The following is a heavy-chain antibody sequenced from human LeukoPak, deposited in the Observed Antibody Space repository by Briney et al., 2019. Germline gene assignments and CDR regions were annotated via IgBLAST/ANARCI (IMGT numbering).Heavy chain of an antibody. CDR1: GFTFSSYS. D-gene: IGHD4-17*01. J-gene: IGHJ4*02. V-gene: IGHV3-21*01. Sequence: GGSLRLSCAASGFTFSSYSMNRVRQAPGKGLEWVSSISSSSSYIYYADSVKGRFTISRDNSKNTLYLQMNSLKPEDTAVYYCATLREGDFDYWGQGTLVTVSS. CDR2: ISSSSSYI. CDR3: ATLREGDFDY.